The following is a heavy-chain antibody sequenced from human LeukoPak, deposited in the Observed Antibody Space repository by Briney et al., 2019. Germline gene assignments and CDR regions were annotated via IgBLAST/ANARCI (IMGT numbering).Heavy chain of an antibody. CDR3: ARVEMATINYFDY. V-gene: IGHV4-39*07. J-gene: IGHJ4*02. D-gene: IGHD5-24*01. Sequence: SETLSLTCTISGGSISSSSYYWGWIRQPPGKGLEWIGSIYYSGSTFYNPSLKSRVTISVDTSKNQFSLKLSSVTAADTAVYYCARVEMATINYFDYWGQGTLVTVSS. CDR2: IYYSGST. CDR1: GGSISSSSYY.